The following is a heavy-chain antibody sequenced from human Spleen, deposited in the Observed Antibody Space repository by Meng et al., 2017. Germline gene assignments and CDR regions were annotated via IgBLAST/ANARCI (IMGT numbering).Heavy chain of an antibody. CDR2: INHSGST. CDR1: GGSFSGYY. D-gene: IGHD1-14*01. CDR3: ARGLVNAPPQTNWFDP. Sequence: SETLSLTCAVYGGSFSGYYWSWIRQPPGKGLEWIGEINHSGSTNYNPSLKSRVTISVDTSKNQFSLKLSSVTAADAAVYYYARGLVNAPPQTNWFDPWGQGTLVTVSS. J-gene: IGHJ5*02. V-gene: IGHV4-34*01.